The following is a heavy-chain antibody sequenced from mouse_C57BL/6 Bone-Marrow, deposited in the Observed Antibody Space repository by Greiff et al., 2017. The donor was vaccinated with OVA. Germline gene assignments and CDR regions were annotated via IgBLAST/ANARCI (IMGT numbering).Heavy chain of an antibody. Sequence: VQLVESGAELARPGASVKLSCKASGYTLTSYGINWVKQRPGQGLEWIGWIYPGSGNTKYNEKFKGKATLTVDTSSSTAYMQLSSLTSEDSAVYFCARGDWDYFDYWGQGTTLTVSS. D-gene: IGHD4-1*01. CDR2: IYPGSGNT. CDR1: GYTLTSYG. J-gene: IGHJ2*01. V-gene: IGHV1-84*01. CDR3: ARGDWDYFDY.